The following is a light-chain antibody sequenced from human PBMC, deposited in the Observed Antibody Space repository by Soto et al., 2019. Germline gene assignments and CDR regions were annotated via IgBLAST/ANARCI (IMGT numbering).Light chain of an antibody. J-gene: IGKJ1*01. V-gene: IGKV3-20*01. CDR1: QSVSSSY. CDR2: GAS. CDR3: QQYGGAPPWT. Sequence: EIVLTQSPGTLSLSPGERATLSRRASQSVSSSYLAVYQQKPGQAPRLLIYGASSRATGIPDWFSGSGSVQDFTLALSRLEPEEFAVSYCQQYGGAPPWTFGQGNTVEIK.